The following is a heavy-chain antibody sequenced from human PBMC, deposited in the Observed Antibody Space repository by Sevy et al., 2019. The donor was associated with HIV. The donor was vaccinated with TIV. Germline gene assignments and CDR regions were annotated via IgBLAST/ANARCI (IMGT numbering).Heavy chain of an antibody. D-gene: IGHD2-15*01. CDR3: ASLLGYCSGGSCNYYYGMDV. CDR1: GYTFTSYD. CDR2: MNPNSGNT. Sequence: ASVKVSCKASGYTFTSYDINWVRQATGQGLEWMGWMNPNSGNTGYAQKFQGRVTMTRNTSIGTAYMELSSLRSEDTAVYYCASLLGYCSGGSCNYYYGMDVWGQGTTVTVSS. V-gene: IGHV1-8*01. J-gene: IGHJ6*02.